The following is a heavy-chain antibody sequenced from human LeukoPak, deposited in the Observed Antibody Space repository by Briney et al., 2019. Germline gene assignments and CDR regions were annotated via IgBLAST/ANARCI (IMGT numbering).Heavy chain of an antibody. J-gene: IGHJ4*02. D-gene: IGHD6-13*01. CDR1: GFTFSDYY. CDR2: ISGNTLYT. Sequence: GGSLRLSCAASGFTFSDYYMSWIRQAPGKGLEWVSYISGNTLYTKYADSVKGRFTISRDNAKNSLYLQMNSLRAEDTAVYYCARDGAAAGPDRAGFDYWGQGTLVTVSS. CDR3: ARDGAAAGPDRAGFDY. V-gene: IGHV3-11*05.